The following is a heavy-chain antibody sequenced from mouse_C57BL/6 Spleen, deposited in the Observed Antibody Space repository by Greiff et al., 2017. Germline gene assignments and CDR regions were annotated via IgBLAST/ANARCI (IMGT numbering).Heavy chain of an antibody. J-gene: IGHJ2*01. Sequence: EVQLVESGPGLVKPSQSLSLTCSVTGYSITSGYYWNWIRQFPGNKLEWMGYISYDGSNNYNPSLKNRISITRDTSKNQFFLKLNSVTTEDTATYYCARANYGIFDYWGQGTTLTVSS. CDR2: ISYDGSN. CDR1: GYSITSGYY. V-gene: IGHV3-6*01. D-gene: IGHD1-1*01. CDR3: ARANYGIFDY.